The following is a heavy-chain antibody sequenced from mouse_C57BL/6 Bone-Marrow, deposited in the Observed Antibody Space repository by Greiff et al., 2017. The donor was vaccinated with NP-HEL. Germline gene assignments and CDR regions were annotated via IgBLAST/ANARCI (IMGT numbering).Heavy chain of an antibody. J-gene: IGHJ2*01. CDR1: GFTFSDFY. CDR2: SRNKANDYTT. V-gene: IGHV7-1*01. D-gene: IGHD2-3*01. CDR3: AREDDGYFDY. Sequence: EVHLVESGGGLVQSGRSLRLSCATSGFTFSDFYMEWVRQAPGKGLEWIAASRNKANDYTTEYSASVKGRFIVSRDTSQSILYLQMNALRAEDTAIYYCAREDDGYFDYWGQGTTLTVSS.